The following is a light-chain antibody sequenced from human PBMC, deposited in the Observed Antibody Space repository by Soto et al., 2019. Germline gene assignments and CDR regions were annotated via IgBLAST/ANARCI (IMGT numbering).Light chain of an antibody. V-gene: IGKV1-5*03. CDR1: HSISTW. CDR2: KAS. CDR3: QQYNSYWT. J-gene: IGKJ1*01. Sequence: DIQMTQSPSTLSASVGDRVTITCRASHSISTWLAWYQQKPGKAPKLLIYKASSLESGVPSRFSGSGSGTAFTITISSLQPDDFATYYCQQYNSYWTFGQGTKVEIK.